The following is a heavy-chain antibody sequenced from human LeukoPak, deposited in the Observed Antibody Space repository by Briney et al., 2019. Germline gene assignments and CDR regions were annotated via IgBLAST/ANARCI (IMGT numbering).Heavy chain of an antibody. CDR3: ARPFSPRSMSYYYI. CDR2: IYPGDSDT. J-gene: IGHJ3*02. V-gene: IGHV5-51*01. Sequence: GESLTISCKASSYSFTDYWIGWVRQMPGKGLEWMGVIYPGDSDTRYSPSFQGQVTISADKSISTAYLQWSSLKASDTAMYYCARPFSPRSMSYYYIWGQGTMVTGSS. CDR1: SYSFTDYW. D-gene: IGHD3-10*01.